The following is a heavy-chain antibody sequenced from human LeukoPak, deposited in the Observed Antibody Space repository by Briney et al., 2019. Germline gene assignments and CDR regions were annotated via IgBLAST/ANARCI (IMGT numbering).Heavy chain of an antibody. V-gene: IGHV4-59*01. Sequence: PSETLSLTCTVSGGSITGYFWSWIRQPPGKGLEWIGYIYFSGSTNYNPSLKSRVTISVDTSKNQFSLKLSSVTAADTAVYYCARLRSLGDSSSNYYYMDVWGKGTTVTVSS. J-gene: IGHJ6*03. CDR1: GGSITGYF. CDR2: IYFSGST. CDR3: ARLRSLGDSSSNYYYMDV. D-gene: IGHD6-13*01.